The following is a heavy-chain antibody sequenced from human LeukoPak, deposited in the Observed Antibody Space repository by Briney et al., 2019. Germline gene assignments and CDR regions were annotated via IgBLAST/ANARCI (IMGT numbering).Heavy chain of an antibody. CDR2: IIPIFGTA. J-gene: IGHJ6*02. V-gene: IGHV1-69*13. CDR1: GGTFSSYA. CDR3: ARDRGRGYDWDYYFYGMDV. Sequence: GASVKVSCKASGGTFSSYAISWVRQAPGQGLEWMGGIIPIFGTANYAQKFQGRVTITADESTSTAYMELSSLRVEDTAVYYCARDRGRGYDWDYYFYGMDVWGQGTTVTVSS. D-gene: IGHD5-12*01.